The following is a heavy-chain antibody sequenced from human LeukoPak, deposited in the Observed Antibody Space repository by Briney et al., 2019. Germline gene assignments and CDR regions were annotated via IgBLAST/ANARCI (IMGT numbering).Heavy chain of an antibody. Sequence: LSLTCTVSGGSISSSSYYWGWVRQAPGKGLEWVSYISSSGSTIYYADSVKGRFTISRDNAKNSLYLQMNSLRAEDTAVYYCARSDYGDYDFDYWGQGTLVTVSS. CDR1: GGSISSSSYY. J-gene: IGHJ4*02. CDR2: ISSSGSTI. CDR3: ARSDYGDYDFDY. V-gene: IGHV3-48*03. D-gene: IGHD4-17*01.